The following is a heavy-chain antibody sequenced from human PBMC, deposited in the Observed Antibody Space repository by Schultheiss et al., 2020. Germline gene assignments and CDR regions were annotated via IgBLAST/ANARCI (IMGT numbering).Heavy chain of an antibody. CDR2: IYYSGST. Sequence: SETLSLTCTVSGGSISSSSYYWGWIRQPPGKGLEWIGSIYYSGSTYYNPSLKSRVTISVDTSKNQFSLKLSSVTAADTAVYYCARGETYNWKVGRWFDPWGQGTLVTVSS. D-gene: IGHD1-20*01. CDR3: ARGETYNWKVGRWFDP. J-gene: IGHJ5*02. V-gene: IGHV4-39*01. CDR1: GGSISSSSYY.